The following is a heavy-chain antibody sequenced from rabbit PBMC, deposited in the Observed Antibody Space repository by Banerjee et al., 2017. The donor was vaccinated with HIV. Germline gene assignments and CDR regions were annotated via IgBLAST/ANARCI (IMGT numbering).Heavy chain of an antibody. CDR1: GFSFSKNYV. CDR2: IYAGSGDST. CDR3: ARSAGSSYYDF. V-gene: IGHV1S45*01. D-gene: IGHD8-1*01. J-gene: IGHJ4*01. Sequence: QEQLEESGGDLVKPEGSLTLTCTASGFSFSKNYVMCWVRQAPGKGPEWIACIYAGSGDSTYYASWVKGRFTISKTSSTTVTLQMTSLTAADTATYFCARSAGSSYYDFWGQGTLVTVS.